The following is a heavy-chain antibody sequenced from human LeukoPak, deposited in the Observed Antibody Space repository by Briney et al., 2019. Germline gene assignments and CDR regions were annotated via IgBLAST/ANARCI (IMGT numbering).Heavy chain of an antibody. CDR1: GFVL. D-gene: IGHD4/OR15-4a*01. V-gene: IGHV3-7*01. J-gene: IGHJ4*02. Sequence: EGSLRLSCVASGFVLDGLVRQAPGKGLEWVANIKEDGGETYYVDSVKGRFTISRDNAKNSLDLQMNSLRDEDTAVYYCARRKEVQTTFDYWGQGTLVTVSS. CDR2: IKEDGGET. CDR3: ARRKEVQTTFDY.